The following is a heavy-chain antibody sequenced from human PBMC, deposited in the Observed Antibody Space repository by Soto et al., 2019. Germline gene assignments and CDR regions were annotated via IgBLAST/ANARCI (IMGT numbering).Heavy chain of an antibody. Sequence: GGSLRLSCAASGFTFSSYSMNWVRQAPGKGLEWVSAISGSGGSTYYADSVKGRFTISRDNSKNTLYLQMNSLRAEDTAVYYCAKVTAVAGTVDYWGQGTLVTVSS. D-gene: IGHD6-19*01. CDR2: ISGSGGST. CDR1: GFTFSSYS. V-gene: IGHV3-23*01. J-gene: IGHJ4*02. CDR3: AKVTAVAGTVDY.